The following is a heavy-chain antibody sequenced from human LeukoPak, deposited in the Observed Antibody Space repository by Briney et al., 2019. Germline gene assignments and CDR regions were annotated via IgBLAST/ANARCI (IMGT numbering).Heavy chain of an antibody. J-gene: IGHJ4*02. Sequence: SGTLSLTCTVSGNSISSGDNYWSWIRQPAGKGLEWIGRIYTSGSTNYNPSLKSRVTISGDTSKNQFSLRLSSVTAADTAVYYCARASYSYDINGWVPFDYWGQGTLVTVSS. CDR3: ARASYSYDINGWVPFDY. V-gene: IGHV4-61*02. D-gene: IGHD3-22*01. CDR1: GNSISSGDNY. CDR2: IYTSGST.